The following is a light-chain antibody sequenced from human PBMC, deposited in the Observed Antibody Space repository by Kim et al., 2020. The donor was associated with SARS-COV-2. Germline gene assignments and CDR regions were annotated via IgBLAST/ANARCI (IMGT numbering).Light chain of an antibody. J-gene: IGKJ1*01. V-gene: IGKV3-15*01. CDR1: QSVNSY. Sequence: EIVMTQSPATLSVSPGERATLSCRASQSVNSYLGWYQQKPGQAPRLLIYGASTRATGIPARFSGSGSGTEFTLTISSLQSEDFAVYCCHQRTDWPWTFGPGTKVEIK. CDR2: GAS. CDR3: HQRTDWPWT.